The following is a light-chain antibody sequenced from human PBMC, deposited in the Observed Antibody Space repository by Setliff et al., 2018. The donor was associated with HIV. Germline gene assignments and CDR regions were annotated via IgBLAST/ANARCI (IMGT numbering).Light chain of an antibody. CDR3: WAYAGTYTYV. V-gene: IGLV2-11*01. CDR1: SSDVGGYSH. J-gene: IGLJ1*01. CDR2: YVN. Sequence: QSVLTQPASVSGSPGQSITISCTGTSSDVGGYSHVSWYQQHPGKAPKLIIYYVNQRPSGVPDRFSGSKSGNTASLTIAGLQADDEADYYCWAYAGTYTYVFGTGTKVTVL.